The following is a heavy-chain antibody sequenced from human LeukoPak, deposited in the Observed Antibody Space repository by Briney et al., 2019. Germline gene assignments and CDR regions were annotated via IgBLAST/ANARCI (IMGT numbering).Heavy chain of an antibody. CDR3: ARSGGSGTYYDGSFDY. J-gene: IGHJ4*02. V-gene: IGHV4-4*07. CDR1: GGSITSYY. CDR2: IYTSGNT. D-gene: IGHD1-26*01. Sequence: SETLSLTCTVSGGSITSYYWIWIRQAAGKGLEWIGRIYTSGNTAYNPSLKSRVTMSVDTSKNQFSLKLSSVTAADTAVYYCARSGGSGTYYDGSFDYCGQGTRVTVSS.